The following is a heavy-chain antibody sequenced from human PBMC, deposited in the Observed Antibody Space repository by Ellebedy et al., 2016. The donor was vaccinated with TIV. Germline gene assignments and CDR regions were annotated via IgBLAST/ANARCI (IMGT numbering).Heavy chain of an antibody. CDR3: AKRYRSYFDY. D-gene: IGHD1-1*01. CDR2: ISSHGQTT. V-gene: IGHV3-30*18. CDR1: GFRFSTHG. Sequence: PGGSLRLSCAASGFRFSTHGMHWVRQAPGKGLEWVAVISSHGQTTYYADSVKGRFNVSRDNSKNTLYLQMNSLREGDTAVYYCAKRYRSYFDYWGQGTLVTVSS. J-gene: IGHJ4*02.